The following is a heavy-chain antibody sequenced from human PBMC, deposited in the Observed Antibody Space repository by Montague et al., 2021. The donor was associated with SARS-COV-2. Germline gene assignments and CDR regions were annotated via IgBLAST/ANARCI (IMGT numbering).Heavy chain of an antibody. V-gene: IGHV4-59*01. D-gene: IGHD4-23*01. J-gene: IGHJ3*02. Sequence: SETLSLTCTVSGGSITGYYWSWLRRPPGKGLEWIAYIYDGGAVNYNPSLGSRVTISTDTSKNQLSLKVNSVTAADTAVYYCVSDHPYGGPRGAYDIWGQGTLVTVSS. CDR1: GGSITGYY. CDR2: IYDGGAV. CDR3: VSDHPYGGPRGAYDI.